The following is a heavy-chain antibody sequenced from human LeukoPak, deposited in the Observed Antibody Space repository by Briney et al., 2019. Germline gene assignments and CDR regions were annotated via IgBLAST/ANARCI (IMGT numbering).Heavy chain of an antibody. D-gene: IGHD2-15*01. Sequence: GRSLRLSCAASGFTFSSYGMHWVRQAPGKGLEWVAVISYDGSNKYYADSVKGRFTICRDNSKNTLYLQMNSLRAEDTAVYYCAKDNCSGGSCYFDYWGQGTLVTVSS. CDR2: ISYDGSNK. V-gene: IGHV3-30*18. J-gene: IGHJ4*02. CDR3: AKDNCSGGSCYFDY. CDR1: GFTFSSYG.